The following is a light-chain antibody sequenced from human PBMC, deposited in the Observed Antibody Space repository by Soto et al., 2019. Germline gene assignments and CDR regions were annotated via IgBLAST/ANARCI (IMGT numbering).Light chain of an antibody. Sequence: QSALTQPASVSGSPGQSITISCTGTSCDVGSYNLVSWYQQHPGKAPKLMIYERSKRPSGVSNRFSGSKSGNTASLTISGLQAEDEADYYCCSYAGSSTVIFGGGTKLTVL. CDR1: SCDVGSYNL. CDR3: CSYAGSSTVI. V-gene: IGLV2-23*01. CDR2: ERS. J-gene: IGLJ2*01.